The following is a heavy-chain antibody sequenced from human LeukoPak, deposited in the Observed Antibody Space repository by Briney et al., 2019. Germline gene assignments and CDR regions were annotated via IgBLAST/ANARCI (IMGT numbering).Heavy chain of an antibody. D-gene: IGHD3-22*01. CDR1: GFTFSSYA. J-gene: IGHJ4*02. V-gene: IGHV3-23*01. Sequence: PGGSLRLSCAAPGFTFSSYAMSWVRQAPGKGLEWVSAISGSGGSTYYADSVKGRFTISRDNSKNTLYLQMNSLRAEDTAVYYCAKENGYYYDSSVLLGYWGQGTLVTVSS. CDR2: ISGSGGST. CDR3: AKENGYYYDSSVLLGY.